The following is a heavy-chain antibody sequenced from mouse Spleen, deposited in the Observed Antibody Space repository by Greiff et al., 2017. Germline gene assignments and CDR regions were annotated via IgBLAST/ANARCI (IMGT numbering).Heavy chain of an antibody. CDR3: ARDMNYDGVYYAMDY. V-gene: IGHV7-3*02. CDR2: IRNKANGYTT. J-gene: IGHJ4*01. D-gene: IGHD2-4*01. Sequence: EVQLVESGGGLVQPGGSLRLSCATSGFTFTDYYMSWVRQPPGKALEWLGFIRNKANGYTTEYSASVKGRFTISRDNSQSILYLQMNTLRAEDSATYYCARDMNYDGVYYAMDYWGQGTSVTVSS. CDR1: GFTFTDYY.